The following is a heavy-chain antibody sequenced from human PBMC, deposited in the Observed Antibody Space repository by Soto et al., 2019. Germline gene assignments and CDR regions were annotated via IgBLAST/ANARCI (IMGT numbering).Heavy chain of an antibody. V-gene: IGHV4-59*08. CDR1: GGSISNYH. J-gene: IGHJ4*02. CDR3: ARHSDRAMVTVHY. Sequence: SETLSLTCTVFGGSISNYHWSWIRQFPGKRLEWIGYVYYSGSTTYNPSVKSRVSMSIDASKNQFSLRLSSVTATDTAVYYCARHSDRAMVTVHYWGQGTLVTVPS. D-gene: IGHD5-18*01. CDR2: VYYSGST.